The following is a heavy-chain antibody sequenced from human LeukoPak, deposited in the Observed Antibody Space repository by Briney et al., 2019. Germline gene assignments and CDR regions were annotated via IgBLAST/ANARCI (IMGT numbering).Heavy chain of an antibody. CDR3: ARDSPGTTASDY. Sequence: AGRSLRLSCAASGFTFDTYRMNWVRQAPGKGLEWVSSISASGSYIYYADSVKGRFTMSRDNTKNSLYLQMNSLRAEDTAVYYCARDSPGTTASDYWGQGTLVTVSS. CDR1: GFTFDTYR. V-gene: IGHV3-21*01. J-gene: IGHJ4*02. D-gene: IGHD1-1*01. CDR2: ISASGSYI.